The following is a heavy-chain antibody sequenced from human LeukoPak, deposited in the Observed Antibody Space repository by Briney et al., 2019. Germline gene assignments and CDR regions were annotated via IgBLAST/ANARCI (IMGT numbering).Heavy chain of an antibody. V-gene: IGHV3-21*01. CDR1: GFTFSSYS. CDR2: ISSRSSYI. J-gene: IGHJ4*02. D-gene: IGHD3-16*01. Sequence: PGGSLRLSCAASGFTFSSYSMNWVRQAPGKGLEWVSSISSRSSYIYYADSVKGRFTISRDNAKNSLYLQMNSLRAEDTAVYYCARGKQIIGYYDYVWGSPFWGQGTLVTVSS. CDR3: ARGKQIIGYYDYVWGSPF.